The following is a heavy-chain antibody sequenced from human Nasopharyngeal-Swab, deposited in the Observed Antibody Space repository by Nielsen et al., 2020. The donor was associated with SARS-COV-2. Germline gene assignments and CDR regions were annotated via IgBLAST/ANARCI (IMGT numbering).Heavy chain of an antibody. D-gene: IGHD4-23*01. CDR2: ISSSSSYI. CDR1: GFTFNNYA. CDR3: ARYGTTVVTPYYFDY. Sequence: GGSLRLSCAASGFTFNNYAMSWVRQAPGKGLEWVSSISSSSSYIYYADSVKGRFTISRDNAKNSLYLQMNSLRAEDTAVYYCARYGTTVVTPYYFDYWGQGTLVTVSS. V-gene: IGHV3-21*01. J-gene: IGHJ4*02.